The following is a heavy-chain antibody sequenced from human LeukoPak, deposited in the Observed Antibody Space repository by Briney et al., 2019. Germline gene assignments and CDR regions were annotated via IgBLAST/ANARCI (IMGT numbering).Heavy chain of an antibody. CDR2: IIPIFGTA. Sequence: ASVKVSCKASGYTFTGYYMHWVRQAPGQGLEWMGGIIPIFGTANYARKFQGRVTITADESTSTAYMELSSLRSEDTAVYYCARGGGNSAYYYYYMDVWGKGTTVTVSS. CDR1: GYTFTGYY. CDR3: ARGGGNSAYYYYYMDV. J-gene: IGHJ6*03. V-gene: IGHV1-69*13. D-gene: IGHD4-23*01.